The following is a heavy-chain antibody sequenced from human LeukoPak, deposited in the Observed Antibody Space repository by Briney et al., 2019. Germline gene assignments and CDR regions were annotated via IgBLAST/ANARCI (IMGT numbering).Heavy chain of an antibody. J-gene: IGHJ4*01. CDR2: MIYDGSNK. CDR1: GFDFSSYA. D-gene: IGHD6-19*01. V-gene: IGHV3-30*04. CDR3: ARGVGETLSGWTLDY. Sequence: GRSLRLSCAASGFDFSSYAMHWVRQAPGKGLEWMAVMIYDGSNKNYADSVKGRFTISRDNSRNTLYMKMNSLRVEDTAVYYCARGVGETLSGWTLDYWGHGTLVAVSS.